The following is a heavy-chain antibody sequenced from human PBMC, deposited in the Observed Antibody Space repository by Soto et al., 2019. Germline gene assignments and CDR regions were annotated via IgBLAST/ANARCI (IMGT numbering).Heavy chain of an antibody. CDR1: GINFSRAW. J-gene: IGHJ4*02. D-gene: IGHD2-8*01. CDR3: ARYHCTSGHCQHFDY. V-gene: IGHV3-15*01. Sequence: GGSLRLSCAASGINFSRAWMSWVRQAPGKGLEWVGRIKSKFDGETIDYAAPVKGRFTISRDDSKNIVYLQMNSLNTEDTAVYYCARYHCTSGHCQHFDYWGQGTLVTVSS. CDR2: IKSKFDGETI.